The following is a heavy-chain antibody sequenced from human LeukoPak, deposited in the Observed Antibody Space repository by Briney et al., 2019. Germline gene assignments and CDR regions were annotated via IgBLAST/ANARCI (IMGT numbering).Heavy chain of an antibody. D-gene: IGHD4/OR15-4a*01. Sequence: PGGSLRLSCAASRFTVSSNYMTWVRQGPGKGLEWVSVIYVGGTIYYADSVRGRFTISRDNSKNTLYLQMNNLRAEDTAVYYCARDPDYGDNWGLGTLVIVSS. CDR3: ARDPDYGDN. CDR2: IYVGGTI. J-gene: IGHJ4*02. V-gene: IGHV3-53*01. CDR1: RFTVSSNY.